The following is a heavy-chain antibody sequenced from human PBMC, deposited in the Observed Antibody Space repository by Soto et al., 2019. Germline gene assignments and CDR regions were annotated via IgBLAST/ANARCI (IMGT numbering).Heavy chain of an antibody. D-gene: IGHD3-9*01. CDR1: GFTFSSYW. V-gene: IGHV3-7*01. J-gene: IGHJ1*01. CDR3: ARHPTIYNFQH. Sequence: EVQLVESGGGLVQPGGSLRLSCAASGFTFSSYWMSWVRQAPGKGLEWVANIKQDGSEKYYVDSVKGRFTISRDNAKNSLYLRLNSLRAEDTAVYYSARHPTIYNFQHWGQGTLVTVSS. CDR2: IKQDGSEK.